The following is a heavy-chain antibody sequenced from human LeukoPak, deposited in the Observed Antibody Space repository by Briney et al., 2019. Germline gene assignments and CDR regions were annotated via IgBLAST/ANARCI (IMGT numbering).Heavy chain of an antibody. Sequence: PGGTLRLSCAASGFTFDYYGMSWVRQAPGKGLEWVSTISGTGGTTYYADSVKGRFTISRDSSKSSLYLQLNSLRAEDTATYYCAKGQPPYCTSDTCHRFDWFDPWGQGTLVTVSS. CDR1: GFTFDYYG. D-gene: IGHD2-8*02. V-gene: IGHV3-23*01. CDR3: AKGQPPYCTSDTCHRFDWFDP. CDR2: ISGTGGTT. J-gene: IGHJ5*02.